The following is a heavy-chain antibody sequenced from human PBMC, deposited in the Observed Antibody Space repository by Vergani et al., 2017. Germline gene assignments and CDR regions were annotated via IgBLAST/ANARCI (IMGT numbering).Heavy chain of an antibody. CDR1: GYTFTSYG. J-gene: IGHJ6*02. V-gene: IGHV1-18*04. D-gene: IGHD2-2*01. CDR3: ARDPDIVVVPAAPYYYYYYGMDV. CDR2: ISAYNGNT. Sequence: QVQLVQSGAEVKKPGASVKVSCTASGYTFTSYGIRWVRQAPGQGLEWMGWISAYNGNTNYAQKLQGRVTMTTDTSTSTAYMELRSLRSDDTAVYYCARDPDIVVVPAAPYYYYYYGMDVWGQGTTVTVSS.